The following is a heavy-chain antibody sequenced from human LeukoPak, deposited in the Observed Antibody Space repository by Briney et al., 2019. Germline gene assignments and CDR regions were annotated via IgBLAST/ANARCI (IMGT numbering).Heavy chain of an antibody. CDR2: INPNSGGT. D-gene: IGHD5-18*01. CDR1: GYTFTDYY. J-gene: IGHJ4*02. CDR3: ARDGSGEGGYRNDY. Sequence: ASVKVSCKASGYTFTDYYMHWVRQAPGQGLEWMGWINPNSGGTNYAQKFQGRVTMTRDTSISTAYMELSRLRSDDTAVYYCARDGSGEGGYRNDYWGQGTLVTVSS. V-gene: IGHV1-2*02.